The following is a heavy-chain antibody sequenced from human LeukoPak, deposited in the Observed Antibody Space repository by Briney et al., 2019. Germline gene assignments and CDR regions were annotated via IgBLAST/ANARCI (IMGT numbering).Heavy chain of an antibody. J-gene: IGHJ4*02. CDR2: IHTSGST. CDR3: ARRDTFSGWSFDY. D-gene: IGHD6-19*01. V-gene: IGHV4-4*07. CDR1: GGSISNYH. Sequence: SETLSLTCTVSGGSISNYHWSWIRQPAGKGLEWIGQIHTSGSTNYNPPPKSRVTVSIDTPENQVSLTIRYVTAADTAVYYCARRDTFSGWSFDYWGQGILVTVSS.